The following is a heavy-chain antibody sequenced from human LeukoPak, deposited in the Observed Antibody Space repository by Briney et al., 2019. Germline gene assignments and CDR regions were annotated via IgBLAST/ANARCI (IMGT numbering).Heavy chain of an antibody. D-gene: IGHD3/OR15-3a*01. Sequence: ASVKVSCKASEYTFTSYYMHWVRQAPGQGLEWMGIISPSSDSTSYAQMFQGRVAMTRDTSTSTVYMELSSLRYEDTAVYYCARLGTGGRGYYFDYWGQGTLVTDSS. CDR2: ISPSSDST. J-gene: IGHJ4*02. CDR1: EYTFTSYY. CDR3: ARLGTGGRGYYFDY. V-gene: IGHV1-46*01.